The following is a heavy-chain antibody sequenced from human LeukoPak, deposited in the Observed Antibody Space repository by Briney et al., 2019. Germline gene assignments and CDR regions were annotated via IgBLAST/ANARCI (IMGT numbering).Heavy chain of an antibody. CDR2: IYSSGST. D-gene: IGHD3-22*01. CDR3: ARDRGRPYYYDSSGYHWYFDL. CDR1: AGSISSYY. Sequence: SETLSLTCTVSAGSISSYYWSWIRQPPGKGLEWIGYIYSSGSTNYNPSLKSRVTISVDTSKNQFSLKLSSVTAADTAVYYCARDRGRPYYYDSSGYHWYFDLWGRGTLVTVSS. J-gene: IGHJ2*01. V-gene: IGHV4-59*01.